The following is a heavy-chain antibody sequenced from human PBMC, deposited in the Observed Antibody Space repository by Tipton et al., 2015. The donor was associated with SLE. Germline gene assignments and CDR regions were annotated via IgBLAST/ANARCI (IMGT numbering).Heavy chain of an antibody. CDR3: AGWLGAHFDH. CDR1: GQSITSGHY. J-gene: IGHJ4*02. V-gene: IGHV4-38-2*01. Sequence: TLSLTCAVSGQSITSGHYWGWIRQPPGKGLEWIASMYQSGITYYNPSHKSRVTISLDTSKNQLSLKLSSVTAADTAVYYCAGWLGAHFDHWGQGTLVTVSS. D-gene: IGHD4/OR15-4a*01. CDR2: MYQSGIT.